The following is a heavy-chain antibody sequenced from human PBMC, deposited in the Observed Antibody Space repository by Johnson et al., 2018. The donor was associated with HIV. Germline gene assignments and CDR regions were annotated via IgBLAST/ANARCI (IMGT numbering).Heavy chain of an antibody. Sequence: LVESGGGLVKPGDSLRLSCTASGFRFSNAWMGWVRQVPGKGMEWVSGISWNSGTIGYGDSVKGRFTISRDNAKNSLYMQMNSLRAEDTALYYCARGVGGAGDDAFDIWGQGTMVTVSS. J-gene: IGHJ3*02. V-gene: IGHV3-9*01. CDR1: GFRFSNAW. D-gene: IGHD6-19*01. CDR2: ISWNSGTI. CDR3: ARGVGGAGDDAFDI.